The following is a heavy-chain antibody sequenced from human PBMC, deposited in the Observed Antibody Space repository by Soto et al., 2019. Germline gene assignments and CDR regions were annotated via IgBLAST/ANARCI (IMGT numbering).Heavy chain of an antibody. CDR2: IYYSETT. Sequence: QVQLQESGPGLVKPSETLSLTCTVSGGSISGFQWSWIRQPPGKGLEWIGSIYYSETTNNNPSLKSRATIAVDTSTSQVSLKLASVTAGDTAVYYCARSNTRYSSPDYWGQGSLVTVSS. CDR1: GGSISGFQ. D-gene: IGHD6-13*01. CDR3: ARSNTRYSSPDY. V-gene: IGHV4-59*08. J-gene: IGHJ4*02.